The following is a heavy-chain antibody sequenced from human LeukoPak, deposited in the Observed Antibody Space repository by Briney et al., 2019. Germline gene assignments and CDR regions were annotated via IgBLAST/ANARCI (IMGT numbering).Heavy chain of an antibody. CDR1: GFTFSSYE. V-gene: IGHV3-21*01. CDR2: ISSSSSYI. J-gene: IGHJ4*02. D-gene: IGHD1-26*01. CDR3: ARYSGSYDNY. Sequence: GGSLRLSCAASGFTFSSYEMNWVRQAPGKGLEWVSSISSSSSYIYYADSVKGRFTISRDNAKNSLYLQMNSLRAEDTAVYYCARYSGSYDNYWGQGTLVTVSS.